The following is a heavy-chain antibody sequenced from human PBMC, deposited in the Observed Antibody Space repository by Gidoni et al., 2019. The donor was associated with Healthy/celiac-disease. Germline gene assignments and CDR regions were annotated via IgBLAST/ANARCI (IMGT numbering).Heavy chain of an antibody. CDR1: GFTFSSYA. J-gene: IGHJ6*02. CDR3: AKDIGNCSSTSCSLIYYYGMDV. V-gene: IGHV3-23*04. D-gene: IGHD2-2*01. Sequence: EVQLVESGGGLVQPGGSLRLSCAASGFTFSSYAMSWVRQAPGKGLEWVSAISGSGGSTYYADSVKGRFTISRDNSKNTLYLQMNSLRAEDTAVYYCAKDIGNCSSTSCSLIYYYGMDVWGQGTTVTVSS. CDR2: ISGSGGST.